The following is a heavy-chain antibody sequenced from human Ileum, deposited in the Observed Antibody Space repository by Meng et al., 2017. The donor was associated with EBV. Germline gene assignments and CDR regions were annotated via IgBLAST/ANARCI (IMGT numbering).Heavy chain of an antibody. D-gene: IGHD3-10*01. V-gene: IGHV1-18*01. Sequence: QVLLLQFGPEVKKPGALVRVSCKASPYAFGTYGISWVRQAPGLGLEWMGWFVNYRDTYPAPKFQDRVTMTTDTHTNTVIMELRSLTSDDTAVYYCVKGTPGRSYCDYWGQGTLVTVSS. CDR1: PYAFGTYG. CDR2: FVNYRDT. J-gene: IGHJ4*02. CDR3: VKGTPGRSYCDY.